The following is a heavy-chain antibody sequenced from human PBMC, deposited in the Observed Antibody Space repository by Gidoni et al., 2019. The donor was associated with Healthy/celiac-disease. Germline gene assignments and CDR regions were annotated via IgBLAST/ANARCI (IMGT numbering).Heavy chain of an antibody. V-gene: IGHV1-69*06. D-gene: IGHD3-3*01. CDR1: ARTFSSYA. CDR3: GRDRGCVGSGCFYYYYGMDV. J-gene: IGHJ6*02. CDR2: IMPIFGTA. Sequence: QVQLVQSRAEGKKPGSSVNFSCKASARTFSSYAIIWVRQAPGQGLEWMGGIMPIFGTANYGKKFKGRVTITAEKSTSTAYMELRSLRSEDTAVYYCGRDRGCVGSGCFYYYYGMDVWGQGTTVTVSS.